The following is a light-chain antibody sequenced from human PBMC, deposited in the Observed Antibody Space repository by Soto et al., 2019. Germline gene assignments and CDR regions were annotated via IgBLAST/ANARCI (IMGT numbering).Light chain of an antibody. V-gene: IGKV3-20*01. CDR3: QQYGDSLLT. CDR2: GAS. J-gene: IGKJ4*01. CDR1: QAVTSKF. Sequence: EIVMTQSPATLSLSPGDEATLSCKASQAVTSKFLAWYQQKPGQPPRLLILGASTRATGIADRFSGSGSGTDFTLTISRLEPEDFAVYYCQQYGDSLLTFGGGTKVDIK.